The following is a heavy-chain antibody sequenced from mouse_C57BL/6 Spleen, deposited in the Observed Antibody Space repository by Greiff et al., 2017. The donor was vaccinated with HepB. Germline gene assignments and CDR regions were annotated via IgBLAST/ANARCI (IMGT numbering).Heavy chain of an antibody. V-gene: IGHV5-9-1*02. D-gene: IGHD2-3*01. CDR1: GFTFSSYA. CDR3: TRIYDGYYFDY. J-gene: IGHJ2*01. CDR2: ISSGGDYI. Sequence: EVNLVESGEGLVKPGGSLKLSCAASGFTFSSYAMSWVRQTPEKRLEWVAYISSGGDYIYYADTVKGRFTISRDNARNTLYLQMSSLKAEDTAMYYCTRIYDGYYFDYWGQGTTLTVSS.